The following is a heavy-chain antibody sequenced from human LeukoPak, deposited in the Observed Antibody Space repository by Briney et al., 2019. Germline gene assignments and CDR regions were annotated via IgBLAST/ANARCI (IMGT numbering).Heavy chain of an antibody. CDR1: GGSISSGGYS. J-gene: IGHJ4*02. CDR3: ARSTTLPYFDY. CDR2: IYHSGST. V-gene: IGHV4-30-2*01. D-gene: IGHD4-11*01. Sequence: PSETLSLTCAVSGGSISSGGYSWSWIRQPSGKGLEWIGYIYHSGSTYYNPSLKSRVTISVDRSKNQFSLKLSSVTAADTAVYYCARSTTLPYFDYWGQGTLVTVSS.